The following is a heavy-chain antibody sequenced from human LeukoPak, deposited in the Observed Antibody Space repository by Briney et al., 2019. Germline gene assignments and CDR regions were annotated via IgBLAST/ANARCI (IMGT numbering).Heavy chain of an antibody. J-gene: IGHJ4*02. CDR1: GVIFSLSD. CDR2: MSSPSAGSTI. V-gene: IGHV3-48*03. D-gene: IGHD2-2*03. CDR3: ATTPDNTGYYFGH. Sequence: GGSLRLSCGVSGVIFSLSDMHWVRQAPGKGLEWVAYMSSPSAGSTIHYADSVKGRFTISRDSAKNTLFLQMDRLRAEDTAFYYCATTPDNTGYYFGHWGQGTLVTVSS.